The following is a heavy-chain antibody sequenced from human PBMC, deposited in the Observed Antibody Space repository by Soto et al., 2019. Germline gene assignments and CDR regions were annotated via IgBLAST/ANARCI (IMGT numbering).Heavy chain of an antibody. CDR1: GYSCTGYG. Sequence: PGESLRVSSRGAGYSCTGYGISWVRQMPGKGLEWMGRIDPSDSYTNYSPSFQGHVTISADKSISTAYLQWSSLKASDTAMYYCARLGYYDSSGSYYGMDVWGQGTTVTVSS. CDR2: IDPSDSYT. V-gene: IGHV5-10-1*01. CDR3: ARLGYYDSSGSYYGMDV. D-gene: IGHD3-22*01. J-gene: IGHJ6*02.